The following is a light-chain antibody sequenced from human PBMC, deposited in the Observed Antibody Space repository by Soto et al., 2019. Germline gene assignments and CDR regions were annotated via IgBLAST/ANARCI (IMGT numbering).Light chain of an antibody. CDR3: SARDDILSGVV. V-gene: IGLV1-47*01. J-gene: IGLJ2*01. Sequence: QSVLTQPPSASGTPGQRISISCSGSSSNIGSNHVYWYQQFPGMAPKLLMYRSDQRPTGVPDRFSGSKSGTSASRAISGLRSDDEGDYYCSARDDILSGVVFGGGTKLTVL. CDR1: SSNIGSNH. CDR2: RSD.